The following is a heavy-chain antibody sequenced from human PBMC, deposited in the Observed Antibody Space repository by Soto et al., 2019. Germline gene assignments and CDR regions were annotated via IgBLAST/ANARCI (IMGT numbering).Heavy chain of an antibody. D-gene: IGHD2-15*01. J-gene: IGHJ5*02. Sequence: GGLLRVSCAASGCTFTTAWINWVRQTTGKGLEWVGRIKSKTDGGTPDFAASVKGRFTISRDDSKSIAYLQMNSLKTEDTAVYYCTRYCSGGSCYVFSSWGQGTLVTVSS. CDR1: GCTFTTAW. CDR3: TRYCSGGSCYVFSS. CDR2: IKSKTDGGTP. V-gene: IGHV3-15*07.